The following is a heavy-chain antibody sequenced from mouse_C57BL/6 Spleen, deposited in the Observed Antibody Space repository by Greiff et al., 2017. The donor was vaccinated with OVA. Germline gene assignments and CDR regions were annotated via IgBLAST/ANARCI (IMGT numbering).Heavy chain of an antibody. CDR2: IYPGDGDT. CDR3: ARKGTAQATHFDY. D-gene: IGHD3-2*02. V-gene: IGHV1-82*01. CDR1: GYAFSSSW. Sequence: VQRVESGPELVKPGASVKISCKASGYAFSSSWMNWVKQRPGKGLEWIGRIYPGDGDTNYNGKFKGKATLTADKSSSTAYMQLSSLTSEDSAVYFCARKGTAQATHFDYWGQGTTLTVSS. J-gene: IGHJ2*01.